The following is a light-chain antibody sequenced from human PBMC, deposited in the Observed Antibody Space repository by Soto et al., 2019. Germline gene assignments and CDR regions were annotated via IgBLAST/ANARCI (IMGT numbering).Light chain of an antibody. CDR2: EVS. CDR1: SSDVGCYNY. J-gene: IGLJ1*01. V-gene: IGLV2-14*01. Sequence: QSVLTQPASLSGSPGQSITISCTGTSSDVGCYNYVSWYQQHPGKAPKLMIYEVSNRPSGVSNRFSGSKSGNTDSLTISGLQAEDEADYYCSSYTSSSTRVFGTGTKVTVL. CDR3: SSYTSSSTRV.